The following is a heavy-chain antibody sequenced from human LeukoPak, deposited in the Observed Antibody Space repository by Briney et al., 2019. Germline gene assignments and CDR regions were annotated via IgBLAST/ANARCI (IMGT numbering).Heavy chain of an antibody. J-gene: IGHJ4*02. CDR2: INTNTGNP. D-gene: IGHD2-2*01. V-gene: IGHV7-4-1*02. CDR1: GYTFTTYA. Sequence: ASVKVSCKASGYTFTTYAMNWVRQAPGQGLEWMGWINTNTGNPTFAQGFTGRFVFSLDTSVSTAYLQISSLKAEDTAVYYCARDKYQLPYEIDYWGQGTLVTVSS. CDR3: ARDKYQLPYEIDY.